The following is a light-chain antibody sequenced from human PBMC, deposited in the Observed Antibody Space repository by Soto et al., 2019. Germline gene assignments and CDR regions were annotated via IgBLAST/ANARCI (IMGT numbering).Light chain of an antibody. CDR2: GAS. V-gene: IGKV3-20*01. J-gene: IGKJ5*01. CDR3: QQYGRSPLIT. Sequence: EIVLTQSPGTLSLSPGERATLSFSSSQSVSSRYLAWYQQKPGQAPRLLIYGASSRATGIPDRFSGSGSGTDFTLTISRLEPEDFAVYYCQQYGRSPLITFGQGTRLEIK. CDR1: QSVSSRY.